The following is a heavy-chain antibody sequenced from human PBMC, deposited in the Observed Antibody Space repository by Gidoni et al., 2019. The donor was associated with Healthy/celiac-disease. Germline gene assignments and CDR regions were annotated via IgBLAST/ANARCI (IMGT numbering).Heavy chain of an antibody. CDR1: GFTFSRYA. CDR3: ARDQVSTMVRGVRGFGYFDY. V-gene: IGHV3-30-3*01. Sequence: QVQLVESGGGVVQPGRSLRLSCAASGFTFSRYAMHWVRQAPGKGLEWVAVISYDGSNKYYADSVKGRFTISRDNSKNTLYLQMNSLRAEDTAVYYCARDQVSTMVRGVRGFGYFDYWGQGTLVTVSS. CDR2: ISYDGSNK. D-gene: IGHD3-10*01. J-gene: IGHJ4*02.